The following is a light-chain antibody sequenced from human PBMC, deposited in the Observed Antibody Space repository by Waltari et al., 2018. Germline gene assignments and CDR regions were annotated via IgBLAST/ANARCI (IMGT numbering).Light chain of an antibody. CDR1: SSGVGTFNL. CDR2: EGN. Sequence: QSALTQPASVSGSPGQSITMSCTGASSGVGTFNLVSWYQQHPGKAPKLIIYEGNERPSGVSNRFSGSKSGNTASLTISGLQAEDEACYYCCSYAGGSTFVVFGGGTKLTVL. V-gene: IGLV2-23*03. CDR3: CSYAGGSTFVV. J-gene: IGLJ2*01.